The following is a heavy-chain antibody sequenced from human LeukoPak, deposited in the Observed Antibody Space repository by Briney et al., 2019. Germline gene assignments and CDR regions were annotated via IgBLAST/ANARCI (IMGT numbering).Heavy chain of an antibody. V-gene: IGHV1-18*01. J-gene: IGHJ5*01. D-gene: IGHD3-3*01. CDR2: VSSYNGDT. Sequence: ASVRVSCKASGYSFNNYGISWVRQAPGQGLEWMGWVSSYNGDTNYAQKFQGRVTMTTDTSTSTAYMELSSLRSEDTAVYYCTRRYYDFWSGYYTDSWGQGTLVTVSS. CDR1: GYSFNNYG. CDR3: TRRYYDFWSGYYTDS.